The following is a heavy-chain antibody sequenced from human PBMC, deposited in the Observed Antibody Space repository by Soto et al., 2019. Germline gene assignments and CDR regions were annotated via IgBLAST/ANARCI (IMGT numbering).Heavy chain of an antibody. J-gene: IGHJ3*02. V-gene: IGHV3-21*01. D-gene: IGHD2-21*01. CDR2: ISSSSYI. CDR3: ARTRIRAYDAFDI. Sequence: GGSLRLSCAASGFTLSSYSMNWVRQAPGKGLEWVSSISSSSYIYYADSVKGRFTISRDNAKNSLYLQMNSLRAEDTAVYYCARTRIRAYDAFDIWGQGTMVTVSS. CDR1: GFTLSSYS.